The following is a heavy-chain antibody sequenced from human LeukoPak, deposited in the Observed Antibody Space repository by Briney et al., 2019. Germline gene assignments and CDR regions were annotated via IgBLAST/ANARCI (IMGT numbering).Heavy chain of an antibody. CDR1: GYSFTNYW. V-gene: IGHV5-51*01. D-gene: IGHD2-21*02. Sequence: GESLKISCKGSGYSFTNYWIGWVRQMPGKGLEWMGIIYPADSDTRYSPSFQGQVTISADKSISSAYLQWSSLKASDTAMYYCARIPTGYCGGDCYWSHWGQGTLVTVSS. CDR3: ARIPTGYCGGDCYWSH. CDR2: IYPADSDT. J-gene: IGHJ4*02.